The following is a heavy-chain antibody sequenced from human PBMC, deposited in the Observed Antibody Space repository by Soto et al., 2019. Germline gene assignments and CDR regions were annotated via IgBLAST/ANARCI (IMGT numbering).Heavy chain of an antibody. J-gene: IGHJ3*02. CDR1: GYSFTSYW. CDR2: IYPGDSDT. D-gene: IGHD6-19*01. Sequence: PGESLKISCKGSGYSFTSYWIGWVRQMPGKGLEWMGIIYPGDSDTRYSPSFQGQVTISADKSISTAYLQWSSLKASDTAMYYCARDIAVAGSKDAFDIWGQGTMVTVSS. V-gene: IGHV5-51*01. CDR3: ARDIAVAGSKDAFDI.